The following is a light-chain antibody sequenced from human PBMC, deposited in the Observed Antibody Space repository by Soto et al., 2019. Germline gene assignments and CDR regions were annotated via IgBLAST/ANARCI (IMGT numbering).Light chain of an antibody. CDR1: QSLLHSNGYNY. V-gene: IGKV2-28*01. Sequence: DIVMTQSPLSLPVTPGEPASISCRSSQSLLHSNGYNYLDWYLQKPGQSPQLLIYLGSNRASGVPDRFSGTGSGTDFTLKISRVEAEALVVYYCMQALQTSWTFGQGTKVEIK. CDR3: MQALQTSWT. CDR2: LGS. J-gene: IGKJ1*01.